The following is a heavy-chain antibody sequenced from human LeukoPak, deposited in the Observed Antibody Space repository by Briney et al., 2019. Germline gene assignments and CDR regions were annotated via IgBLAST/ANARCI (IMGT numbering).Heavy chain of an antibody. CDR2: ISSSGSTI. CDR3: ARSNDILTGYAFDI. CDR1: GFTFSDYY. D-gene: IGHD3-9*01. Sequence: GGSLRLSCAASGFTFSDYYMSWIRQAPGKGLEWVSYISSSGSTIYYADSVKGRFTISRDNAKNSLYLQMNSLRAEDTAVYYCARSNDILTGYAFDIWGQGTMVTVSS. V-gene: IGHV3-11*01. J-gene: IGHJ3*02.